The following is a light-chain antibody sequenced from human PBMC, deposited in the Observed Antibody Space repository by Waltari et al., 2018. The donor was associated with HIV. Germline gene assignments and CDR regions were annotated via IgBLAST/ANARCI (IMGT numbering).Light chain of an antibody. CDR1: QLGNKY. CDR2: EDS. CDR3: QTWDSGTAV. J-gene: IGLJ2*01. Sequence: SYELTQPPSVSVSPGQPANITCSGDQLGNKYTSWYQQRPGQSPVLLSYEDSKRPSKIPERLSSSKSGNTATLTISGTQPMDEADYYCQTWDSGTAVFGGGTKVTVL. V-gene: IGLV3-1*01.